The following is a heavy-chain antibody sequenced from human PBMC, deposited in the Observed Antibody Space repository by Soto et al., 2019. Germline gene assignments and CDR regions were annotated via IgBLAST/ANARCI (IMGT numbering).Heavy chain of an antibody. V-gene: IGHV4-34*01. CDR1: GGSFSGYY. CDR3: AGPKTYYDFWSGYRYYYYGMDV. J-gene: IGHJ6*02. CDR2: INHSGST. Sequence: SETLSLTXAVYGGSFSGYYWSWIRQPPGKGLEWIGEINHSGSTNYNPSLKSRVTISVDTSKNQFSLKLSSVTAADTAVYYCAGPKTYYDFWSGYRYYYYGMDVWGQGTTVTVSS. D-gene: IGHD3-3*01.